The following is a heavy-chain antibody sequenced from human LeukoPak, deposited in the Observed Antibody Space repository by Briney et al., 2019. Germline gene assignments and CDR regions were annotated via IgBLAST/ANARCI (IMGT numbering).Heavy chain of an antibody. J-gene: IGHJ3*02. CDR3: ARNAFDI. CDR2: INQDGSAK. CDR1: GFTFSTYW. V-gene: IGHV3-7*01. Sequence: GGSLRLSCAASGFTFSTYWMSWVRQAPGRGLEWVANINQDGSAKFYGDSVKGRFTISRDNAKESLHLQMNSLSAEDTAVYYCARNAFDIWGQGTMVTVSS.